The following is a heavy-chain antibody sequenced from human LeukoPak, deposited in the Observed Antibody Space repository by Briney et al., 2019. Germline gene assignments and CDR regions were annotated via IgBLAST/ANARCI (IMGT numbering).Heavy chain of an antibody. CDR3: ARDQPYFWSGYYSSRWFDP. D-gene: IGHD3-3*01. CDR2: IIPIFGTA. V-gene: IGHV1-69*13. Sequence: SVKVSCKASGATFSSYAISWMRQAPGQGLEWMGGIIPIFGTANYAQKFQGRVTITADESTSTAYMELSSLRSEDTAVYYCARDQPYFWSGYYSSRWFDPWGQGTLVTVSS. J-gene: IGHJ5*02. CDR1: GATFSSYA.